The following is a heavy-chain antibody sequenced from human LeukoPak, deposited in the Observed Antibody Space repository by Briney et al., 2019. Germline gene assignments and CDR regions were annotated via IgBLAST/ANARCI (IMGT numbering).Heavy chain of an antibody. V-gene: IGHV3-21*01. D-gene: IGHD4-17*01. CDR1: GFTFSSYR. CDR2: ISSSSSYI. Sequence: GGSLRLSCAASGFTFSSYRMNWVRQAPGKGLEWVSSISSSSSYIYSADSVKGQFTITNDNDKNSLYLQMNSLRAEDTAVYYCASTEPYSDASRGGYCGQGALGSASS. J-gene: IGHJ4*03. CDR3: ASTEPYSDASRGGY.